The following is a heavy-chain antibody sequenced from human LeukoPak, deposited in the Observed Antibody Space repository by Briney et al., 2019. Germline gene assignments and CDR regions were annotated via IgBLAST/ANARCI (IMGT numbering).Heavy chain of an antibody. J-gene: IGHJ4*02. CDR1: GGSISSSSYY. V-gene: IGHV4-39*01. CDR3: AGSRDGYNPADLDY. Sequence: SETLSLTCTVSGGSISSSSYYWGWIRQPPGKGLEWIGSIYYSGSTYYNPSLKSRVTISVDTSKNQFSLKLSSVTAADTAVYYCAGSRDGYNPADLDYWGQGTLVTVSS. D-gene: IGHD5-24*01. CDR2: IYYSGST.